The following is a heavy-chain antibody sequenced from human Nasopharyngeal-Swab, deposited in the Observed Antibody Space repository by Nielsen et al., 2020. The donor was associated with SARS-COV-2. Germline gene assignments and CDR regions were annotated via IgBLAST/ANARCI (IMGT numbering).Heavy chain of an antibody. CDR1: GFTFSSYA. CDR3: ARDSGSGAFDY. J-gene: IGHJ4*02. D-gene: IGHD3-10*01. Sequence: GGSLRLSCAASGFTFSSYAMSWVRQVPGKGLEWVSVIYSGGSTYYADSVKGRFTISRDNSKNTLYLQMNSLRAEDTAVYYCARDSGSGAFDYWGQGTLVTVSS. V-gene: IGHV3-53*01. CDR2: IYSGGST.